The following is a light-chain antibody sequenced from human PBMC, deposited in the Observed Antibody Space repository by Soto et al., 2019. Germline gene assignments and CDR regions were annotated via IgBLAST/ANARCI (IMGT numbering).Light chain of an antibody. V-gene: IGLV2-8*01. Sequence: QSALTQPPSASGSPGQSVTISCTGTSSDIGGYTSVSWYQQHPGKAPRLMIYEVNKRPSGVPDRFSGSKSGYTASLTVSGLQTEDEAFYYCSACAVIYNNLVFGGGTKLTVL. J-gene: IGLJ3*02. CDR3: SACAVIYNNLV. CDR2: EVN. CDR1: SSDIGGYTS.